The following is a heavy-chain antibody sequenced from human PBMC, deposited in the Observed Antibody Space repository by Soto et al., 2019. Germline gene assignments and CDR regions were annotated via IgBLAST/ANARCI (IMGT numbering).Heavy chain of an antibody. CDR2: INHSGST. CDR1: GGSFSGYY. Sequence: SETLSLTCAVYGGSFSGYYWSWIRQPPGKGLEWIGEINHSGSTNYNPSLKSRVTISVDTSKNQFSLKLSSVTAADTAVYYCARTNEVSDCYYGMDVWGQGTTSTASS. D-gene: IGHD1-1*01. CDR3: ARTNEVSDCYYGMDV. V-gene: IGHV4-34*01. J-gene: IGHJ6*02.